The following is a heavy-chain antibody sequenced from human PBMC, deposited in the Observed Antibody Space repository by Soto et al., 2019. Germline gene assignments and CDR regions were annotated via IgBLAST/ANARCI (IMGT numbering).Heavy chain of an antibody. CDR1: GFSFSDYY. Sequence: QVQLVESGGGLVKPGGSLRLSCAASGFSFSDYYMTWIRQAPGKGLEWVSYISSSGSSIYYADSVKGRFTISRDNAKNSLYLQMNSLRADDTAVYYCARVVPYGVVVPGDYWGQGTLVTVSS. CDR3: ARVVPYGVVVPGDY. D-gene: IGHD3-22*01. V-gene: IGHV3-11*01. J-gene: IGHJ4*02. CDR2: ISSSGSSI.